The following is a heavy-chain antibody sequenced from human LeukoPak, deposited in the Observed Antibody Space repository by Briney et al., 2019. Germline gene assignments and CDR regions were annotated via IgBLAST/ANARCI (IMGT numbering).Heavy chain of an antibody. D-gene: IGHD3-10*01. CDR3: ASGSVHGSGSYSLDY. J-gene: IGHJ4*02. V-gene: IGHV1-69*13. CDR2: IIPIFGTA. Sequence: GASVKVSCKASGGTFISYAISWVRQAPGQGLEWMGGIIPIFGTANYAQKFQGRVTITADESTSTAYMELSSLRSEDTAVYYCASGSVHGSGSYSLDYWGQGTLVTVSS. CDR1: GGTFISYA.